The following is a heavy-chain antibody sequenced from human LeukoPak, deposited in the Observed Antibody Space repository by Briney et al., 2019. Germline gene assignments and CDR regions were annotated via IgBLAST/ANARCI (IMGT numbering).Heavy chain of an antibody. V-gene: IGHV4-4*09. Sequence: SETLSLTCTDSGGSISSYYWSWIRQPPGKGLEGIGYIYTSGSTNYNPSLKSRVTISVDTSKNQFSLKLSSVTAADTAVYYCARVVRHYYYYYMDVWGKGTTVTVSS. CDR2: IYTSGST. CDR1: GGSISSYY. CDR3: ARVVRHYYYYYMDV. J-gene: IGHJ6*03. D-gene: IGHD3-10*01.